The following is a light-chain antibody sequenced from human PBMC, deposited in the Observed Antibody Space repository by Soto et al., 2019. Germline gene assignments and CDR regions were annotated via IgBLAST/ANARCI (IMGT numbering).Light chain of an antibody. Sequence: EIVLTQSPATLSLSPGERATLSCRASQSVSSSLAWYQQKPGQAPRLLIYDASTRATGIPARFSGSGSGTDFTLTISSLQSQDFAVYYCQQYNKWPRTFGQGTKVDIK. V-gene: IGKV3-15*01. J-gene: IGKJ1*01. CDR1: QSVSSS. CDR2: DAS. CDR3: QQYNKWPRT.